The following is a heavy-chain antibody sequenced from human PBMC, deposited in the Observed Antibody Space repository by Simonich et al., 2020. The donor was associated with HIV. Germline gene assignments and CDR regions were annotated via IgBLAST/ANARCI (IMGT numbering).Heavy chain of an antibody. V-gene: IGHV3-21*01. CDR1: GFTFSSYS. J-gene: IGHJ4*02. D-gene: IGHD2-2*01. Sequence: EVQLVESGGGLVKPGGSLRLSCAASGFTFSSYSMNLVRQDPGKGLEWVASISSSSSYIYYADSVKGRFTISRDNAKNSLYLQMNSLRAEDTAVYYCARDGRKGSSTSCSDYWGQGTLVTGSA. CDR2: ISSSSSYI. CDR3: ARDGRKGSSTSCSDY.